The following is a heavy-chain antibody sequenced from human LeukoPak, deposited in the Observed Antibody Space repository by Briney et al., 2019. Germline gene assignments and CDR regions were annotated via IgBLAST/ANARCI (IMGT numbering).Heavy chain of an antibody. D-gene: IGHD3-22*01. V-gene: IGHV1-18*01. J-gene: IGHJ4*02. Sequence: ASVKVSCKASGYTFASYGISWVRQAPGQGLEWMGWISAYNGNTNYAQKLQGRVTMTTDTSTSTAYMELRSLRSDDTAVYYCARVSGVAFVYDSSGYYDYWGQGTLVTVSS. CDR1: GYTFASYG. CDR2: ISAYNGNT. CDR3: ARVSGVAFVYDSSGYYDY.